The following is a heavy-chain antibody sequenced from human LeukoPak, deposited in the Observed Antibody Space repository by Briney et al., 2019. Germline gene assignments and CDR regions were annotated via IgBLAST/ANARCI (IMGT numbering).Heavy chain of an antibody. CDR3: AKEGDPYLDSLDY. CDR2: ISWNSRTI. CDR1: GFTFYDYA. V-gene: IGHV3-9*01. Sequence: TGGSLRLSCAASGFTFYDYAMHWVRQVPGKSLEWVSLISWNSRTIYYADSVKGRFTISRDNSKNTLYLQMNSLRAEDTAVYYCAKEGDPYLDSLDYWGQGTLVTVSS. J-gene: IGHJ4*02. D-gene: IGHD3-16*01.